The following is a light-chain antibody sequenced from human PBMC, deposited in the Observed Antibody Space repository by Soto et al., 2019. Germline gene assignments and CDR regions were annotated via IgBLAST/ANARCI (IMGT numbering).Light chain of an antibody. Sequence: EIVLTQSPGTLSLSPGETVTLPCRASQSIYNRYLAWFQQKPGQAPRLLIFGASSRAIGIPDRFSGGGSGTDFTLIIDSLEPEDFAVYYCQQRINWPLTFGGGTKVDIK. J-gene: IGKJ4*01. CDR2: GAS. V-gene: IGKV3D-20*02. CDR3: QQRINWPLT. CDR1: QSIYNRY.